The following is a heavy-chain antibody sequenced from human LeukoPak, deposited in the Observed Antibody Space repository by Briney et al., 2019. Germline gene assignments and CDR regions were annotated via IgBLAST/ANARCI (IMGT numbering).Heavy chain of an antibody. Sequence: SETLSLTCAVYGGSFSGYYWSWIRQPPGKGLEWIGEINHSGGTNYNPSLKSRVTISVDTSKNQFSLKLSSVTAADTAVYYCARGPNRMPIVVVPAAIPTGFDYWGQGTLVTVSS. CDR2: INHSGGT. J-gene: IGHJ4*02. CDR3: ARGPNRMPIVVVPAAIPTGFDY. CDR1: GGSFSGYY. D-gene: IGHD2-2*02. V-gene: IGHV4-34*01.